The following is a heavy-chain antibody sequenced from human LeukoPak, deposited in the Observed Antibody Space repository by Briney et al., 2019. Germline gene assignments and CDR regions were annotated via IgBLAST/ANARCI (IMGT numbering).Heavy chain of an antibody. J-gene: IGHJ6*03. D-gene: IGHD4-17*01. CDR2: IYTSGST. Sequence: SETLSLTCTVSGGSISSGSYYWSWIRQPAGKGLEWIGRIYTSGSTNYNPSLKSRVTISVDTSKNQFSLKLSSVTAADTAVYYCARDSTVTTLRSGDYYYYYMDVWGKGTTVTISS. CDR3: ARDSTVTTLRSGDYYYYYMDV. V-gene: IGHV4-61*02. CDR1: GGSISSGSYY.